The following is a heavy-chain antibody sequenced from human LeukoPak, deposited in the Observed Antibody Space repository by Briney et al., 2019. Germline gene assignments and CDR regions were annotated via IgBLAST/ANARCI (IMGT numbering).Heavy chain of an antibody. J-gene: IGHJ4*02. CDR3: ARVRYKFLGGYYFDY. CDR1: GGSISSYY. Sequence: ASETQSLTCTVSGGSISSYYWSWIRQPPGKGLEWIGYIYYSGSTNYNPSLKSRVTISVDTSKNQFSLKLSSVTAADTAVYYCARVRYKFLGGYYFDYWGQGTLVTVSS. D-gene: IGHD3-22*01. CDR2: IYYSGST. V-gene: IGHV4-59*01.